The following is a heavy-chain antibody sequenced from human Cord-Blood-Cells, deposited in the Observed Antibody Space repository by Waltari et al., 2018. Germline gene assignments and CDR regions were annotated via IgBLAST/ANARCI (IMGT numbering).Heavy chain of an antibody. CDR3: ARGNWDSHDY. J-gene: IGHJ4*02. CDR1: GFTFSSSW. CDR2: INSDGSGT. D-gene: IGHD1-1*01. Sequence: EVQLVESGGGLVQPGGSLRISRAASGFTFSSSWMHWVRKAPGKGVVWGSGINSDGSGTSYADSVKGRFTIARDNAKNTRYLQMNSLRADATAVYYCARGNWDSHDYWGRGTLVTVSS. V-gene: IGHV3-74*01.